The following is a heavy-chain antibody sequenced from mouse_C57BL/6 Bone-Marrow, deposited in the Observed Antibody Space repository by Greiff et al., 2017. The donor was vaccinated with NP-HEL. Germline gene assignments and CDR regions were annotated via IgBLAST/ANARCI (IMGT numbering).Heavy chain of an antibody. CDR3: VFTTVVAPYWYFDV. CDR1: GYTFTDYY. CDR2: INPNNGGT. V-gene: IGHV1-26*01. J-gene: IGHJ1*03. Sequence: VQLQQSGPELVKPGASVKISCKASGYTFTDYYMNWVKQSHGKSLEWIGDINPNNGGTSYNQKFKGKATLTVDKSSSTAYMELRSLTSEDSAVYYCVFTTVVAPYWYFDVWGTGTTVTVSS. D-gene: IGHD1-1*01.